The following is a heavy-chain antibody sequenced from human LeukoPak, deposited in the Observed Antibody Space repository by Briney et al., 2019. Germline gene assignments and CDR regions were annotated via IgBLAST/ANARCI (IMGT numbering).Heavy chain of an antibody. J-gene: IGHJ4*02. CDR3: ATDTVTTSDYGLDY. CDR2: IKTKAEGGPT. Sequence: NPGGSLRLSCAASGFTFSSYAMGWVRQAPGKGLEWVGRIKTKAEGGPTDYAAPVKGRFTVSRDDSKNTLYLQMDSLKTEDTAVYYCATDTVTTSDYGLDYWGQGTLVTVSS. D-gene: IGHD3-16*01. V-gene: IGHV3-15*01. CDR1: GFTFSSYA.